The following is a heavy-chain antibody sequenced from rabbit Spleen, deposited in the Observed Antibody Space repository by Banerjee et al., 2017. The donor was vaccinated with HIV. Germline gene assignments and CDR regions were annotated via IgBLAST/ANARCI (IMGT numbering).Heavy chain of an antibody. CDR2: IDPIFGIT. CDR1: GFSFSSGYY. D-gene: IGHD4-1*01. Sequence: QSLEESGGGLVKPGGTLTVTCKASGFSFSSGYYMSWVRQAPGKGLEWIGYIDPIFGITYYANWVNGRFSISRENTQNTVSLQMNSLTAADTATYFCARDLDGVIGWNFGWWGQGTLVTVS. V-gene: IGHV1S43*01. J-gene: IGHJ3*01. CDR3: ARDLDGVIGWNFGW.